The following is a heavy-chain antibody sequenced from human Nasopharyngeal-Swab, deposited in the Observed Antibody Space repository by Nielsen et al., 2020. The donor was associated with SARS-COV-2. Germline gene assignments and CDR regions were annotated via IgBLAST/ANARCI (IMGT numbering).Heavy chain of an antibody. Sequence: SETLSLTCTVSGGSISSYYWSWIRQPAGKGLDWIGYIYYSGSTNYNPSLKSRVTITVDTSKNQLSLKLSSVTAADTAVYYCARILTIFGVVATYYFDYWGQGTLVTVSS. CDR3: ARILTIFGVVATYYFDY. V-gene: IGHV4-59*12. D-gene: IGHD3-3*01. J-gene: IGHJ4*02. CDR1: GGSISSYY. CDR2: IYYSGST.